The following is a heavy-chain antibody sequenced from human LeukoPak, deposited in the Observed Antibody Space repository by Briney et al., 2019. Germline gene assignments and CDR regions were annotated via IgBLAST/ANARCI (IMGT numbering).Heavy chain of an antibody. J-gene: IGHJ4*02. V-gene: IGHV4-34*01. CDR3: ARGASGRIKWNY. CDR2: INHSGST. D-gene: IGHD3-10*01. Sequence: GTLRLSCAASGFAFSSYAMGWVRQAPEKGLEWIGEINHSGSTNYNPSLKSRVTISVDTSKNQFSLKLSSVTAADTAVYYCARGASGRIKWNYWGQGTLVTVSS. CDR1: GFAFSSYA.